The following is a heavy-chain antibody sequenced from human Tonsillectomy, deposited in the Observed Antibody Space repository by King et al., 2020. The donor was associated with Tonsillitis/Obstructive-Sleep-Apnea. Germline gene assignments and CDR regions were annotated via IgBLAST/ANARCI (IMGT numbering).Heavy chain of an antibody. V-gene: IGHV3-74*01. CDR3: ARVFNGKHCTSTSCYTDY. D-gene: IGHD2-2*01. J-gene: IGHJ4*02. CDR1: GVTFSTHW. CDR2: INSDGSST. Sequence: VQLVESGGGLVQPGGSLRLSCAASGVTFSTHWMHLVRQAPGKGLVCVSRINSDGSSTTYADSVNGRLPISRDNAKNTLYLQMTSLRAEDTAVYYCARVFNGKHCTSTSCYTDYWGQGTLVTVSS.